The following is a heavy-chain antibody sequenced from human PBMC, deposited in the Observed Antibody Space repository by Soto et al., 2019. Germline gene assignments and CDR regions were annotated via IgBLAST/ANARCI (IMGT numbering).Heavy chain of an antibody. D-gene: IGHD3-3*01. CDR2: IVPMFGTA. CDR3: ARDGDPQSAFWSGPLGGGRFDP. CDR1: GGTFGNSA. V-gene: IGHV1-69*12. Sequence: QVQLVQSGAEVKKPGSSVNVSCKTSGGTFGNSAVTWVRQAPGQGLEWLGGIVPMFGTANYAQKFQGRVTITADESTITASMDLSSLNTDDTAVYYCARDGDPQSAFWSGPLGGGRFDPWGQGTLVTVSS. J-gene: IGHJ5*02.